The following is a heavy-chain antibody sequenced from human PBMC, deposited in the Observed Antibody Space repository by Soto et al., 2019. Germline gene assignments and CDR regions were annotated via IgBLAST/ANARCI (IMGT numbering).Heavy chain of an antibody. J-gene: IGHJ4*02. Sequence: PGGSLRLSCAASGFTFASYGMHWVRQAPKKGLEHVSAISNNGGSPYYVNSVKGRFTISRDNSKNTLYLQMNSLRAEDTAVYYCAKDRIEWQQLVPYYFDYWGQGTLVTVSS. CDR2: ISNNGGSP. CDR3: AKDRIEWQQLVPYYFDY. D-gene: IGHD6-13*01. V-gene: IGHV3-64*01. CDR1: GFTFASYG.